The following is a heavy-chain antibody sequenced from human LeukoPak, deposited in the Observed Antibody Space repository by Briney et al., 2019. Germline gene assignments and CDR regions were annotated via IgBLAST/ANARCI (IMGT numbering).Heavy chain of an antibody. Sequence: ASVKVSCKASGYTFTGYYMHWVRQAPGQGLEWMGWINAYNGHTNYAQKLQGRVTMTTDTSTSTAYMELRSLRSDDTAVYYCARGGRWELPRPYAFDIWGQGTMVTVSS. D-gene: IGHD1-26*01. CDR2: INAYNGHT. V-gene: IGHV1-18*04. J-gene: IGHJ3*02. CDR1: GYTFTGYY. CDR3: ARGGRWELPRPYAFDI.